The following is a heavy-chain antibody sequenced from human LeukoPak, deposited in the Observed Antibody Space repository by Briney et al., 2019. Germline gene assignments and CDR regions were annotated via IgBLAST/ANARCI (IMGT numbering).Heavy chain of an antibody. V-gene: IGHV3-23*01. J-gene: IGHJ1*01. CDR3: AKVRSGWSLGYFQH. CDR2: ISGGGGRT. CDR1: GFTFSSYA. Sequence: GGSLRLSCAASGFTFSSYAMSWVRQAPVKGQEWVSAISGGGGRTYYADSVKGRFSISSDNSKITLYLQMNSLRAEDTGVYYCAKVRSGWSLGYFQHWGQGTLVTVSS. D-gene: IGHD6-19*01.